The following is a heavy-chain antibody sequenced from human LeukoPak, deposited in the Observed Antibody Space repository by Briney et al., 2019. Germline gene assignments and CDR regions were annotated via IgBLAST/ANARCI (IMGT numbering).Heavy chain of an antibody. Sequence: GGSLRLSCLTSGFTLSTNAMSWVRQAPGKGLEWISGISGSGASTYYADSVKGRFTISRDDSRNTLHLQMNSLRGDDTAVYYCAKDVGKWESLHFFDYWGQGTLVTVSS. V-gene: IGHV3-23*01. CDR3: AKDVGKWESLHFFDY. J-gene: IGHJ4*02. CDR1: GFTLSTNA. D-gene: IGHD1-26*01. CDR2: ISGSGAST.